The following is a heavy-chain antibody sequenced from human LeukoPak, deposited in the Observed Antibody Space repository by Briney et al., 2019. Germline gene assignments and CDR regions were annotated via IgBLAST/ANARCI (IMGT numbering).Heavy chain of an antibody. CDR1: GFTFSSYG. CDR3: DVGATAMVTGDY. Sequence: GRSLRLSCAASGFTFSSYGMHWVRQAPGKGLEWVAVISYDGSNKYYADSVKGRFAISRDNSKNTLHLQMNSLRAEDTAVYYCDVGATAMVTGDYWGQGTLVTVSS. D-gene: IGHD5-18*01. V-gene: IGHV3-30*03. CDR2: ISYDGSNK. J-gene: IGHJ4*02.